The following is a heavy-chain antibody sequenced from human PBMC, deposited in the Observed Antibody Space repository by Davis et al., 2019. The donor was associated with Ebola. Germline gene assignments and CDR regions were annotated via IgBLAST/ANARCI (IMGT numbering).Heavy chain of an antibody. CDR1: GGSVNSTDYY. Sequence: PSETLSLTCTVSGGSVNSTDYYWSWIRQPPGKGLEWIGYIYYTGSTYYNPSLKSRVTISIDTSRNQFYLKLSSVTAADTAVYFCARLNTHLDYWGQGTLVTVSS. CDR2: IYYTGST. V-gene: IGHV4-30-4*08. J-gene: IGHJ4*02. CDR3: ARLNTHLDY.